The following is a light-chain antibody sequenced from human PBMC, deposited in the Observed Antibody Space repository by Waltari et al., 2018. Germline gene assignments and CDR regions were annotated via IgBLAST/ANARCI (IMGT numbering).Light chain of an antibody. CDR3: QQYNNWPPEDT. CDR2: GAS. CDR1: QSVNSN. J-gene: IGKJ2*01. V-gene: IGKV3-15*01. Sequence: EIVMTQYQATLSMSPGDRATLPCSASQSVNSNLAWYQQKPGQAPRLLIYGASTRATGIPARFSGSGSGTDFSLTISSLQSEDFAVYYCQQYNNWPPEDTFGQGTKLEIK.